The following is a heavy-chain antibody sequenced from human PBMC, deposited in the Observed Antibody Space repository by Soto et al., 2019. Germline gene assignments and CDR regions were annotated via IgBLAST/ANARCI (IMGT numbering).Heavy chain of an antibody. V-gene: IGHV4-59*01. J-gene: IGHJ4*02. Sequence: PSETLSLTCTVSGGSISSYYWSWIRQPPGKGLEWIGYIYYSGSTNYNPSLKSRVTISVDTSKNQFSLKLSSVTAADTAVYYCARGRRPHGDYAYFAYWGQGTLVTVSS. CDR2: IYYSGST. D-gene: IGHD4-17*01. CDR1: GGSISSYY. CDR3: ARGRRPHGDYAYFAY.